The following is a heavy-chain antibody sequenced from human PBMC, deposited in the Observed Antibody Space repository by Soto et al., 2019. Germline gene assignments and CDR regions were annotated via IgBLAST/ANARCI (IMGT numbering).Heavy chain of an antibody. V-gene: IGHV1-3*01. Sequence: GASVKFSCKASGYTFTSYGIHWVRQAPGQRLEWMGWINAANGDTKYSPKFQGRVTITRDTSASTAYMELSSLRSEDTAVYYCVRRHVSATGIDWFDPWGQGTLVTVPQ. D-gene: IGHD6-13*01. J-gene: IGHJ5*02. CDR2: INAANGDT. CDR1: GYTFTSYG. CDR3: VRRHVSATGIDWFDP.